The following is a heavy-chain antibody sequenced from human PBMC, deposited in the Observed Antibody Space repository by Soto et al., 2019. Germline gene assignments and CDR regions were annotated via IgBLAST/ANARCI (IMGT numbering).Heavy chain of an antibody. CDR2: ISSSSSTI. Sequence: GGSLRLSCAASGFTFSSYSMNWVRQAPAKGLEWVSYISSSSSTIYHADSVKGRFTISRDNAKNSLYLQMNSLRAEDTAVYYCARDPSRAVAGLYYYYGMDVWGQGTTVTVSS. V-gene: IGHV3-48*04. CDR3: ARDPSRAVAGLYYYYGMDV. J-gene: IGHJ6*02. D-gene: IGHD6-19*01. CDR1: GFTFSSYS.